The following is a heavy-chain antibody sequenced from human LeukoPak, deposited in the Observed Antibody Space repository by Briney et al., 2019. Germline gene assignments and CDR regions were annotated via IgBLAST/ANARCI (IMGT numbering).Heavy chain of an antibody. J-gene: IGHJ6*02. Sequence: SETLSLTCAVYGGSFSGYYWSWIRQPPGKGLEWIGEINHSGSTNYNPSLKSRVTISVDTSKNQFSLKLSSVTAADTAVYYCARDQYCSSTSCYPRGYYYYGMDVWGQGTTVTVSS. D-gene: IGHD2-2*01. V-gene: IGHV4-34*01. CDR3: ARDQYCSSTSCYPRGYYYYGMDV. CDR1: GGSFSGYY. CDR2: INHSGST.